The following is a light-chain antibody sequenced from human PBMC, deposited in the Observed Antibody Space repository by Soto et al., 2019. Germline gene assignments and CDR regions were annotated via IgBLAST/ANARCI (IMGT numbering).Light chain of an antibody. J-gene: IGKJ5*01. V-gene: IGKV3-15*01. CDR3: QQYNQWTSIN. CDR2: GAS. Sequence: EIVMTQSPATLSVSPGERAILSCSASQSIRTNVAWYQQRPGQAPRLLIYGASTRATDIPARFSGSGSGTEFTITISSPHSEDFAIYYCQQYNQWTSINFGQGTRL. CDR1: QSIRTN.